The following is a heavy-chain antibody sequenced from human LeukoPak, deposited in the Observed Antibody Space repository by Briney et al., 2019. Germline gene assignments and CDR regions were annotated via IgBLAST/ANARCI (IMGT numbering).Heavy chain of an antibody. Sequence: SLRLSCAASGFTFDDYAMHWVRQAPGKGLEWVSGISWNSGSIGYADSVKGRFTISRDNAKNTLYLQMNSLRAEDTAVYYCAKDEYSSSWHGWYFDLWGRGTLVTVSS. CDR3: AKDEYSSSWHGWYFDL. J-gene: IGHJ2*01. CDR1: GFTFDDYA. V-gene: IGHV3-9*01. CDR2: ISWNSGSI. D-gene: IGHD6-13*01.